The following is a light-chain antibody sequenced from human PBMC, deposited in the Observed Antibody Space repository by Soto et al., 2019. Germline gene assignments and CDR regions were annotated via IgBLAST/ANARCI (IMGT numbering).Light chain of an antibody. CDR1: SSDVGGYNY. Sequence: QSVLTQPASVSGYPGQSITISCTGRSSDVGGYNYVSWYQQHPGKAPKFMIYEVSRRPSGVSNRFSGSKSGNTASLTVSGLQAEDEADYYCSSYTTSNTYAFGTGTKVTVL. V-gene: IGLV2-14*01. CDR2: EVS. J-gene: IGLJ1*01. CDR3: SSYTTSNTYA.